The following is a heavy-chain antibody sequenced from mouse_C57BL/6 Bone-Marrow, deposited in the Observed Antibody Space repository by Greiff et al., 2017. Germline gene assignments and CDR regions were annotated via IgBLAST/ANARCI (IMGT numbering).Heavy chain of an antibody. J-gene: IGHJ1*03. CDR1: GFNIKNTY. V-gene: IGHV14-3*01. CDR3: ARGGDYDGSSYRWCFDV. Sequence: EVQLQQSVAELVRPGASVKLSCTASGFNIKNTYMHWVKQRPEQGLEWIGRIDPANGNTKYAPKFPGKATITADTSSNTAYLQLSSLTSEDTAIYYCARGGDYDGSSYRWCFDVWGTGTTVTVSS. CDR2: IDPANGNT. D-gene: IGHD1-1*01.